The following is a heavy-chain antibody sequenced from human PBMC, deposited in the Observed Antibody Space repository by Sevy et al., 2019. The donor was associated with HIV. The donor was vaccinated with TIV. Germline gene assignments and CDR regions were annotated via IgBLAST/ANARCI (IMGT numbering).Heavy chain of an antibody. Sequence: GESLKISCAASGFTFSSYGMHWVRQAPGKGLEWVAFIRYDGSNKYYADSVKGRFTISRDNSKNTLYLQMNILRAEDTAVYYCAKDLEDIVVVVAQNRGPLRGLDYWGQGTLVTVSS. D-gene: IGHD2-15*01. J-gene: IGHJ4*02. CDR3: AKDLEDIVVVVAQNRGPLRGLDY. CDR1: GFTFSSYG. CDR2: IRYDGSNK. V-gene: IGHV3-30*02.